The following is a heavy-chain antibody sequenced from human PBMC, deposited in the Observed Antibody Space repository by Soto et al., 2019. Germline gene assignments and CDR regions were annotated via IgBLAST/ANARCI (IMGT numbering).Heavy chain of an antibody. D-gene: IGHD2-2*01. J-gene: IGHJ4*02. CDR3: ARGGDIVVVPAANQFDY. V-gene: IGHV4-34*01. CDR1: GGSFSGYY. Sequence: PSETLSLTCAVYGGSFSGYYWSWIRQPPGKGLEWIGEINHSGSTNYNPSLKSRVTISVDTSKNQFSLKLSSVTAAATAVYYCARGGDIVVVPAANQFDYWGQGTLVTVSS. CDR2: INHSGST.